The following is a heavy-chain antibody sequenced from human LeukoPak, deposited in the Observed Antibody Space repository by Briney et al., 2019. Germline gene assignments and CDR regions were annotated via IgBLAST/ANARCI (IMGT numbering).Heavy chain of an antibody. CDR3: ARDQDRGGYFDY. Sequence: PGGSLRLSCAASGFTFSDHYMDWVRQTPGKGLEWVSYISSSGSTIYYADSVKGRFTISRDNAKNSLYLQMNSLRAEDTAVYYCARDQDRGGYFDYWGQGTLVTVSS. V-gene: IGHV3-11*01. CDR1: GFTFSDHY. CDR2: ISSSGSTI. D-gene: IGHD2-15*01. J-gene: IGHJ4*02.